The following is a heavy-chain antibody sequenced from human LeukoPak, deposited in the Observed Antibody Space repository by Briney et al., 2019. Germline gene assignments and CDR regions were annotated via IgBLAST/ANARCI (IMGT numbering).Heavy chain of an antibody. D-gene: IGHD6-13*01. Sequence: PSETLSLTCAVCGGSFSGYYWSWIRQPPGRGLEWIGEINHSGSTNYNPSLKSRVTISVDTSKNQFSLKLSSVTAADTAVYYCARAVGGAAAELFDYWGQGTLVTVSS. CDR1: GGSFSGYY. CDR3: ARAVGGAAAELFDY. J-gene: IGHJ4*02. CDR2: INHSGST. V-gene: IGHV4-34*01.